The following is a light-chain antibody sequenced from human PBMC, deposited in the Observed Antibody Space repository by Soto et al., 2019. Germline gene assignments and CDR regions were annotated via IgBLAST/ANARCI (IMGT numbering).Light chain of an antibody. J-gene: IGLJ1*01. CDR3: SSYTTSTTFV. V-gene: IGLV2-14*01. Sequence: QSALTQPASVSGSPGQSITISCTGTSSDVGGYNYVSWYQQHPGKAPKLMISEVSNRPSGVSNRFSGSKSGNTASLTISGLQPEDEADYYCSSYTTSTTFVFGTGTKLTVL. CDR1: SSDVGGYNY. CDR2: EVS.